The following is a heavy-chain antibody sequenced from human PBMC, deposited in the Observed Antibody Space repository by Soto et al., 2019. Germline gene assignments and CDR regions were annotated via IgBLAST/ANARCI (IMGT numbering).Heavy chain of an antibody. CDR1: GFTFSSHG. CDR2: LSRGGGST. V-gene: IGHV3-23*01. Sequence: EAQLLESGGDLVQPGGSLRLSCAASGFTFSSHGMGWVRQAPGKGLEWISGLSRGGGSTYYADSVKGRFTISSDNSKITMDLIMNSLRVEDTALYYCVRVGQYRTDAFDIWGQGTMVTVSS. CDR3: VRVGQYRTDAFDI. J-gene: IGHJ3*02. D-gene: IGHD5-12*01.